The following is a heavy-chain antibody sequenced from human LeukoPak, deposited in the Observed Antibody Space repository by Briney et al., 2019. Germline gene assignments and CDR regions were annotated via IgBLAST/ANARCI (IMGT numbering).Heavy chain of an antibody. CDR3: AKGPRTVRFGDRHKGIFDY. J-gene: IGHJ4*02. D-gene: IGHD3-10*01. V-gene: IGHV3-23*01. Sequence: GGSLRLSCRGSGFIFGDYAMSWFRQAPGKGLEWVSVITGGGGSTYYADSVKGRFTISRDNSKNTLYLQMNSLRAEDMAVYYCAKGPRTVRFGDRHKGIFDYWGQGTLVTVSS. CDR2: ITGGGGST. CDR1: GFIFGDYA.